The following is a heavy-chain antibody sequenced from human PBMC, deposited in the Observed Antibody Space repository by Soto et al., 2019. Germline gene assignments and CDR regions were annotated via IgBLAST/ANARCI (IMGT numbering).Heavy chain of an antibody. J-gene: IGHJ4*02. CDR3: ARDLGVASPPPFFDY. V-gene: IGHV3-11*01. D-gene: IGHD2-15*01. CDR2: ISSSGYTI. CDR1: GFTFSDYY. Sequence: GGSLRLSCAASGFTFSDYYMSWVRQAPGKGLEWVSYISSSGYTIYYADSVRGRFTISRDNAKNSLYLQMNSLRAEDTAVYYCARDLGVASPPPFFDYWGQGTLVTVSS.